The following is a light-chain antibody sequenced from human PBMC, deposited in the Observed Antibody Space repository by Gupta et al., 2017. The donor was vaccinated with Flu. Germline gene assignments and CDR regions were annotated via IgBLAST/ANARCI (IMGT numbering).Light chain of an antibody. CDR3: QHYNSYSSC. Sequence: DIQMTQSPSTLFASVGDRVTITCRASQTISTWLDWYQQRPGKAPILLIYEASSLESGVPSRFSGSGSETEFTLTISSLQPDDFATYYCQHYNSYSSCFGQGTRLEIK. CDR2: EAS. V-gene: IGKV1-5*03. J-gene: IGKJ2*03. CDR1: QTISTW.